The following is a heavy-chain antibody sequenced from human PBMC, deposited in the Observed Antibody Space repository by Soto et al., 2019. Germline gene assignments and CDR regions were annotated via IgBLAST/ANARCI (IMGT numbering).Heavy chain of an antibody. CDR1: GFTFSYYS. J-gene: IGHJ4*02. Sequence: GGSLRLSCAASGFTFSYYSMNWVRQAPGKGLEWVSYISSSSSTIYFADAVKGRFTISRDNAKNSLYLQMDSLRAEDTAVYYCARGPDYDFWGGFFDYWGRGTLVTVSS. CDR2: ISSSSSTI. V-gene: IGHV3-48*01. CDR3: ARGPDYDFWGGFFDY. D-gene: IGHD3-3*01.